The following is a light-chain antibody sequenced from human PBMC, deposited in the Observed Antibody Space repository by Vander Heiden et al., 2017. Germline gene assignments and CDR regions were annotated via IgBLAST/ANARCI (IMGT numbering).Light chain of an antibody. J-gene: IGKJ3*01. CDR3: QQRSLFT. CDR2: DAS. V-gene: IGKV3-11*01. CDR1: QSVSSY. Sequence: EIVLTQSPATLSLSPGERVTLSCRASQSVSSYLAWDQQKPGQAPRLLIYDASNRDTGILDRFSGSGSGTDFTLTISSLESEDFAVYDCQQRSLFTFGHGTKVDIK.